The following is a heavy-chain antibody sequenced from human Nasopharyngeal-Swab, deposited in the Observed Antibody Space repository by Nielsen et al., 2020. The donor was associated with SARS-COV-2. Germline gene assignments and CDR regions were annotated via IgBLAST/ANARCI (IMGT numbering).Heavy chain of an antibody. CDR1: EFTFSSYT. J-gene: IGHJ5*02. CDR2: ITANGDPT. Sequence: GGSLRLSCVASEFTFSSYTMSWVRRAPGKGLEWFSAITANGDPTSSADSVRCRFTITRDNSRNTVFLLMHSLRGEDTALYYCARTLGRSSYWDGHTWFAPWGQGTLVSVSS. CDR3: ARTLGRSSYWDGHTWFAP. D-gene: IGHD3-10*01. V-gene: IGHV3-23*01.